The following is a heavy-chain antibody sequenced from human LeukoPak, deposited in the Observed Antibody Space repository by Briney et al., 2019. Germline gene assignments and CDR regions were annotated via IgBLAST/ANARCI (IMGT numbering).Heavy chain of an antibody. CDR2: IYYSGSA. J-gene: IGHJ4*02. V-gene: IGHV4-31*03. CDR3: ARGRVDYYGSGTYWVY. CDR1: GGSINSGGYY. D-gene: IGHD3-10*01. Sequence: PSQTLSLTCTVSGGSINSGGYYWSWIRQNPGKGLKWIGYIYYSGSAYFNPSLESRASILVDTSKNQFSLKLSSVTAADTAMYYCARGRVDYYGSGTYWVYWGQGILVTVSS.